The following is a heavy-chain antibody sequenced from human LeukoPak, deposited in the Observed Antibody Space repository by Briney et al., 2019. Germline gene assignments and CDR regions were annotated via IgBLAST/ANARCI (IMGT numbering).Heavy chain of an antibody. V-gene: IGHV3-23*01. CDR2: ISGSGVST. CDR1: GFTFSSYA. CDR3: AKDIVYGSGSCLDV. D-gene: IGHD3-10*01. Sequence: GGSLRLSCAASGFTFSSYAMSWVRQAPGKGLEWVSVISGSGVSTYYADSVKGRFTISRDNSKNTLYLQMNSLRAEDTAVYYCAKDIVYGSGSCLDVWGQGTTVTVSS. J-gene: IGHJ6*02.